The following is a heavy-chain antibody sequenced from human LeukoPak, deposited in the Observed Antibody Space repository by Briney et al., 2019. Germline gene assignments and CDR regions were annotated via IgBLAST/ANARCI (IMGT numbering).Heavy chain of an antibody. CDR3: ARGKATVTTPFDP. CDR1: GFTFSSYS. D-gene: IGHD4-17*01. V-gene: IGHV3-21*01. CDR2: ISSSSSYI. J-gene: IGHJ5*02. Sequence: KTGGSLRLSCAASGFTFSSYSMNWVRQAPGKGLEWVSSISSSSSYIYYADSVKGRFTISRDNAKNSLYLQMNSLRAEDTAVYYCARGKATVTTPFDPWGQGTLVTVSS.